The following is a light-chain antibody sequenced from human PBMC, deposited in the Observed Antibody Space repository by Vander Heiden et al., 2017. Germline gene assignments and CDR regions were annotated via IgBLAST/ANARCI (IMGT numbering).Light chain of an antibody. V-gene: IGKV3-15*01. CDR3: QQYNNWSYT. CDR1: QSISSN. CDR2: GAS. J-gene: IGKJ2*01. Sequence: EIVMKQSSAILSVSPGERATLSCRASQSISSNLAWYQQKPGQAPRLLIYGASTRATGIPARFSGSGSGTEFTLTISSLQSEDFAVYYCQQYNNWSYTFGQGTKLEIK.